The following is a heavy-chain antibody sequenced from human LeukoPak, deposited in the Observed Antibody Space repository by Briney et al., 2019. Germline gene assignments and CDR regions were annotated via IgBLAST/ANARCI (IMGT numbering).Heavy chain of an antibody. CDR2: IYYSGST. CDR1: GGSISSGGYY. CDR3: ARVIYGSGSYLKPDYYYYGMDV. J-gene: IGHJ6*02. Sequence: SETLSLTCTVSGGSISSGGYYWSWIRQHPGKGLEWIGYIYYSGSTYYNPSLKSRVTISVDTSKNQFSLKLSSVTAADTAVYYCARVIYGSGSYLKPDYYYYGMDVWGQGTTVTVSS. V-gene: IGHV4-31*03. D-gene: IGHD3-10*01.